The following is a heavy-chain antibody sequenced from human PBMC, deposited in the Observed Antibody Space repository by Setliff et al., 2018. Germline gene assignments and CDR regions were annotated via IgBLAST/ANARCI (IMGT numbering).Heavy chain of an antibody. V-gene: IGHV3-48*01. CDR3: VREGVDRRSSTDYRYYMDV. J-gene: IGHJ6*03. Sequence: GGSLRLSCAAAGFTFSNYGMTWVRQAPGKGLEWISYISTSGSTIYYADSAKGRFTISRDKAHHSRFLQLRSLRSDDTAVYYCVREGVDRRSSTDYRYYMDVWGKGTTVTVSS. D-gene: IGHD6-6*01. CDR1: GFTFSNYG. CDR2: ISTSGSTI.